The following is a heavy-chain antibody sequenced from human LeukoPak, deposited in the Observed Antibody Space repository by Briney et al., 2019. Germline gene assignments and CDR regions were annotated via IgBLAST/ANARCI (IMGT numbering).Heavy chain of an antibody. D-gene: IGHD3-3*01. V-gene: IGHV4-59*01. CDR3: ARAASGRAPRFDY. CDR1: GGSFSSYH. J-gene: IGHJ4*02. CDR2: ISYSGST. Sequence: AETLSLTCAVSGGSFSSYHWSWIRQPPGKGLEWIGYISYSGSTNYHPSLKSRVTISVDTSKNQFSLKRSSVTAAATADYSCARAASGRAPRFDYWGQGTLVTVSS.